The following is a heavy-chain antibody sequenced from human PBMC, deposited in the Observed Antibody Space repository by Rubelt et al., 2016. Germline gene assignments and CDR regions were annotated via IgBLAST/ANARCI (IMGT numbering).Heavy chain of an antibody. Sequence: VQLVESGGGLVQPGGSLRLSCSASGFTFSSYAMHWVRQAPGKGLEWVAVIWYDGSNKYYVDSVKGRFTISRDNSKNTLYRQMNSLRAEDTAVYHCARDQPGTGARAMDAWGQGTTVTVSS. CDR2: IWYDGSNK. CDR3: ARDQPGTGARAMDA. CDR1: GFTFSSYA. V-gene: IGHV3-33*01. D-gene: IGHD1/OR15-1a*01. J-gene: IGHJ6*02.